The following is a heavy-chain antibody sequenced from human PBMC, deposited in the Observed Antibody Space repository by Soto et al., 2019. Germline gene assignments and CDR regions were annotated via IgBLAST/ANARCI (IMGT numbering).Heavy chain of an antibody. CDR3: AKELGRTYYYDSRPLDY. CDR2: IPYDGSNK. D-gene: IGHD3-22*01. CDR1: GFTFSSYG. J-gene: IGHJ4*02. Sequence: GGSLRLSCAASGFTFSSYGMHWVRQAPGKGLEWVAVIPYDGSNKYYADSVKGRFTISRDNSKNTLYLQMNSLRAEDTAVYYCAKELGRTYYYDSRPLDYWGQGTLVTVSS. V-gene: IGHV3-30*18.